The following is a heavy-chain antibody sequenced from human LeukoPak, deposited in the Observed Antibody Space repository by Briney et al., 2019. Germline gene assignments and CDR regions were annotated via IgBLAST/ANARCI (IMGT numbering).Heavy chain of an antibody. Sequence: GGSLRLSCAASGFTFSSYGMSWVRQAPGKGLKWVSHITSGGSTISYADSVKGRFTISRDIAKNALYLQMNSLRAEDTAVYYCARSRSGYYMDVWGKGTTVTVSS. J-gene: IGHJ6*03. CDR3: ARSRSGYYMDV. V-gene: IGHV3-48*01. CDR1: GFTFSSYG. D-gene: IGHD3-10*01. CDR2: ITSGGSTI.